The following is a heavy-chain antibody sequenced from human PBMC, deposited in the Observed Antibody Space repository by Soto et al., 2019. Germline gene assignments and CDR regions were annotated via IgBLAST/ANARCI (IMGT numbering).Heavy chain of an antibody. CDR1: GGSISTYY. J-gene: IGHJ4*02. D-gene: IGHD6-19*01. CDR3: ARTVQHFGYSSGPDY. CDR2: IYYTGTT. V-gene: IGHV4-59*01. Sequence: QVQLQESGPGLVKPSETLSLTCTVSGGSISTYYWSWIRQPPGKGLEYIGYIYYTGTTNYNPSLERRVSISVDMSKNQFSLKLSSVTAADTAVYYCARTVQHFGYSSGPDYWGQGTLVTVSS.